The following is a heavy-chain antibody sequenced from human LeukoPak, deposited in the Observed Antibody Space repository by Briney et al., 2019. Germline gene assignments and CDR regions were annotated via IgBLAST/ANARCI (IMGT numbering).Heavy chain of an antibody. CDR2: ISYDGSNK. Sequence: GRSLRLSCAAPRFTFSSYGMHWVRQAPGKGLEWVAVISYDGSNKYYADSVKGRFTISRDNSKNTLYLQMNSLRAEDTAVYYCAKGRPYSSGWSTYFDYWGQGTLVTVSS. J-gene: IGHJ4*02. V-gene: IGHV3-30*18. CDR1: RFTFSSYG. CDR3: AKGRPYSSGWSTYFDY. D-gene: IGHD6-19*01.